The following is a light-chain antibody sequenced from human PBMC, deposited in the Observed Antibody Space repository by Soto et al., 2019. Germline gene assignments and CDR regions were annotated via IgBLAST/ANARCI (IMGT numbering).Light chain of an antibody. V-gene: IGLV2-11*01. CDR3: CSYAGSYDWV. CDR1: SSDVGGYNY. CDR2: EVT. Sequence: QSALTQPRSVSGSPGQTVTISCTGTSSDVGGYNYVSWYHQHPVKAPKVLIYEVTKRPSGVPDLFSGSKSDNTASLTISGLQAEDEADYYCCSYAGSYDWVFGGGTKLTVL. J-gene: IGLJ3*02.